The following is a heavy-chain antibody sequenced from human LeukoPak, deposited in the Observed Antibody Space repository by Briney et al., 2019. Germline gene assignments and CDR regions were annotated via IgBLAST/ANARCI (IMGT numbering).Heavy chain of an antibody. D-gene: IGHD2-15*01. Sequence: GGSLRLSCAASGFTVSSNYMSWVRQAPGKGLEWVSVIYCGGSTYYADSVKGRFTISRDNSKNTLYLQMNSLRAEDTAVYYCAREPVGGVVAEGYFDYWGQGTLVTVAS. V-gene: IGHV3-53*01. CDR3: AREPVGGVVAEGYFDY. J-gene: IGHJ4*02. CDR2: IYCGGST. CDR1: GFTVSSNY.